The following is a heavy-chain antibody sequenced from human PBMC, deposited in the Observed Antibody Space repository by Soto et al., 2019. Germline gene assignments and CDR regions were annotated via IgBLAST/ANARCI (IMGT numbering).Heavy chain of an antibody. D-gene: IGHD3-22*01. J-gene: IGHJ4*02. Sequence: QVQLVQSGAEVKKPGSSVKVSCKASGVTFSSYAISWVRQAPGQGLEWMGGIIPIFGTANYAQKFQGRVTITADQSTRTAYMELSSLRFEDTAVYYCARRGRGTYYYDSSGYYSLDYWGQGTLVTVSS. CDR2: IIPIFGTA. CDR1: GVTFSSYA. V-gene: IGHV1-69*01. CDR3: ARRGRGTYYYDSSGYYSLDY.